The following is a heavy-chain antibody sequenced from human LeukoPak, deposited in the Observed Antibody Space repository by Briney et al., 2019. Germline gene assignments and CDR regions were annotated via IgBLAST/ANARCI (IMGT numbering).Heavy chain of an antibody. D-gene: IGHD2-2*01. CDR2: INPGDSDT. J-gene: IGHJ4*02. V-gene: IGHV5-51*01. Sequence: GESLKISCKGSGYNFASYWIGWVRQLPGKGLEWMGNINPGDSDTRYSPSFQGQVTMTVDKSINTAYLHWSSLKASDTAMYYCTRYQVHPGRDYFDYWGQGTLVTVSS. CDR3: TRYQVHPGRDYFDY. CDR1: GYNFASYW.